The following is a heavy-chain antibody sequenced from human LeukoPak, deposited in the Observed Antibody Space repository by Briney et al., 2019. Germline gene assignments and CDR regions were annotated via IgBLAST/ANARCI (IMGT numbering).Heavy chain of an antibody. CDR2: ISSSSSYI. CDR3: ARDLMGIAYRGAFYY. V-gene: IGHV3-21*04. CDR1: ALTFSSYS. D-gene: IGHD6-13*01. Sequence: GGSLRLSCAASALTFSSYSMNWVRQAPGRGLEWVSSISSSSSYIQYADSVKDRFTISRDNAKNTLYLQMNSLRAEDTAVYYCARDLMGIAYRGAFYYWGQGTLVTVSS. J-gene: IGHJ4*02.